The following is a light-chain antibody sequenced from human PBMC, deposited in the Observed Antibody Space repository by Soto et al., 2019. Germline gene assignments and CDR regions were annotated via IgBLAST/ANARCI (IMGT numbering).Light chain of an antibody. J-gene: IGKJ1*01. CDR3: QEYGSSRT. CDR1: QSVTRSY. Sequence: EIVLTQSPGTLSLSPGERATLSCRASQSVTRSYLAWYQQKPGQAPRLLIYGAYNRATGIPDRFSGSGSGTDFTLTVSRLEPEDFAVYYCQEYGSSRTFGLGTKVDIK. CDR2: GAY. V-gene: IGKV3-20*01.